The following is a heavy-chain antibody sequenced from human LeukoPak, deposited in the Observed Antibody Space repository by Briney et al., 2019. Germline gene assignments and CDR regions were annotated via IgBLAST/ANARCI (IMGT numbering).Heavy chain of an antibody. V-gene: IGHV1-2*02. CDR3: ARDSRASGYMDV. D-gene: IGHD3-10*01. CDR2: INPNSGGT. CDR1: GYTFTGYY. J-gene: IGHJ6*03. Sequence: ASVKVSCKASGYTFTGYYMHWVRQAPGQGLEWMGWINPNSGGTSNAQKFQGRVTMTRDTSISTAYMELSRLTSDDTAVYYCARDSRASGYMDVWGKGTTVTVSS.